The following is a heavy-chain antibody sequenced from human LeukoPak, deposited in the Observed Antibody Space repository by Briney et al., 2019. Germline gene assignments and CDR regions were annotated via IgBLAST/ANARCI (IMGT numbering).Heavy chain of an antibody. Sequence: GGSLRLSCAVSGFMFSEYGMHWVRQAPGKGLEWVAFIRDDGSNKLFAESVKGRFTISRDNSKNTLYLQMNSLRAEDTAVYYCARDQQLGGGYFDYWGQGTLVTVSS. D-gene: IGHD6-13*01. CDR3: ARDQQLGGGYFDY. CDR2: IRDDGSNK. V-gene: IGHV3-30*02. J-gene: IGHJ4*02. CDR1: GFMFSEYG.